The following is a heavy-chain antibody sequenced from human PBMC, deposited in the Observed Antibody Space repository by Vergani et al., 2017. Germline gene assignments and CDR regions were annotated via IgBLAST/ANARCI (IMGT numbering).Heavy chain of an antibody. D-gene: IGHD4-17*01. CDR3: ARDLYGDYPRAIFDY. Sequence: QVQLVESGGGVVQPGRSLRLSCAASGFTFSSYAMHWVRQAPGKGLEWVAVISYDGSNKYYADSVKGRFTISRDNSKNTLYLQMNRLRAEDTDVDYCARDLYGDYPRAIFDYWGKGTLVTVSS. CDR1: GFTFSSYA. J-gene: IGHJ4*02. CDR2: ISYDGSNK. V-gene: IGHV3-30-3*01.